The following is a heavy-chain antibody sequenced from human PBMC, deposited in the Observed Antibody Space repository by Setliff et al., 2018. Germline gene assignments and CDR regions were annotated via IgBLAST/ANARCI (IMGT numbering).Heavy chain of an antibody. J-gene: IGHJ4*02. CDR3: FGAGTCSY. V-gene: IGHV3-7*01. D-gene: IGHD3-10*01. CDR2: INPHASEK. CDR1: GFSYSNCW. Sequence: GVLRLSCTASGFSYSNCWVSWVRQAPGKGLEWLASINPHASEKYYVDSVRGRFTISRDNAKNSLSLQMNNLRSEDTAVYYCFGAGTCSYWGQGTLVTVSS.